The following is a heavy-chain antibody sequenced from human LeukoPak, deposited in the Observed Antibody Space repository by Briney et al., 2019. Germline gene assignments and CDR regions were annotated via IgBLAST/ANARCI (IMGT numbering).Heavy chain of an antibody. CDR2: INPNSGGT. Sequence: ASVKVSCKASGYTFTGYYMHWVRQAPGQGLEWMGWINPNSGGTNYAQKFQGRVTMTRDTSISTAYMELSRLRSDDTAVYYCARPFVVVTGGFDIWGQGTMVTVSS. V-gene: IGHV1-2*02. D-gene: IGHD2-21*02. CDR1: GYTFTGYY. CDR3: ARPFVVVTGGFDI. J-gene: IGHJ3*02.